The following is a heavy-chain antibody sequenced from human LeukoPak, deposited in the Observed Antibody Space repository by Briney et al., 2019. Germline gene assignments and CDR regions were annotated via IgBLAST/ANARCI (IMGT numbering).Heavy chain of an antibody. CDR3: VKEECSSANCPGLYFDY. CDR2: ISSTGERT. J-gene: IGHJ4*02. CDR1: GFTFRGSV. V-gene: IGHV3-64D*09. Sequence: GGSVRLSCPPSGFTFRGSVMHWVRQAAGKGLEYVSAISSTGERTYYADSVKGRFTISRDNSRSTLYLQMRSLRAEDMAMYYCVKEECSSANCPGLYFDYWGQGTLVTVSS. D-gene: IGHD2-2*01.